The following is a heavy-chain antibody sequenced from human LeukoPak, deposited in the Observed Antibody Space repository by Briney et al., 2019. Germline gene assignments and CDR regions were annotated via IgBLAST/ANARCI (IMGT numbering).Heavy chain of an antibody. J-gene: IGHJ2*01. Sequence: GGSLRLSCAASGFTFRRYAMTWVRQAPGKGLEWVSPISGSGDTTYYSDSVKGRFTISRDNPKNTLYLQMNNLRVEDTAVYYCAKGPHDRGYWYFDLWGRGTLVIVSS. V-gene: IGHV3-23*01. CDR1: GFTFRRYA. CDR2: ISGSGDTT. CDR3: AKGPHDRGYWYFDL.